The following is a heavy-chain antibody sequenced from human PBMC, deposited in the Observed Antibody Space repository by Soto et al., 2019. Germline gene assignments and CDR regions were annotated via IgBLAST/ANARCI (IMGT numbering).Heavy chain of an antibody. D-gene: IGHD1-26*01. J-gene: IGHJ4*02. CDR2: IKSKTDGGST. CDR1: GLTFTNAW. CDR3: RSELRWEQNFDY. Sequence: EVQLVESGGGLVKPGGSLRLSCAASGLTFTNAWMRWVRQAPGKGLEWVGRIKSKTDGGSTDYAAPVKGRFTISRDDSNNTVYLQITIVMTAVTAVYYCRSELRWEQNFDYWGQGALVTVSS. V-gene: IGHV3-15*01.